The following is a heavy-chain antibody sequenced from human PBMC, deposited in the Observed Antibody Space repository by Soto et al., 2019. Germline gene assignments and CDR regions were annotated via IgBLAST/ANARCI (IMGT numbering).Heavy chain of an antibody. J-gene: IGHJ4*02. V-gene: IGHV3-15*02. D-gene: IGHD1-26*01. CDR2: IDGGKT. CDR3: TSNAAVKVGTLSY. Sequence: EVQLVESGGALVEPGGSLRLSCAASGFTFNNARMSLVRQAPGKGLDWVGRIDGGKTDFAAPVEGRFTFSRGDSRNTLFLQMNSLKTEDTGVYYCTSNAAVKVGTLSYWGQGTLVTVSS. CDR1: GFTFNNAR.